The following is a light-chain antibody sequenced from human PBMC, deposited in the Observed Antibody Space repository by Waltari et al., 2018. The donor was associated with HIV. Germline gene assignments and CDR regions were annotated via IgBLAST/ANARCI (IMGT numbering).Light chain of an antibody. Sequence: EIVMTQSPPTLAVSPGQRVTLSCRASQSISAKVAWYQQRPGQAPRLRIYEVATRPTGIPARFSGSGSGTEFTLTISSLQSEDFATYFCQQYDDGPRGITFGQGTMLEIK. CDR2: EVA. CDR3: QQYDDGPRGIT. V-gene: IGKV3-15*01. CDR1: QSISAK. J-gene: IGKJ2*01.